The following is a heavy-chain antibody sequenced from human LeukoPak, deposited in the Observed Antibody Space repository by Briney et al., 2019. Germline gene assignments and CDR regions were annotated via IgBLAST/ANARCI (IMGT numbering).Heavy chain of an antibody. D-gene: IGHD6-25*01. CDR3: AKDLAGTGWPIDY. V-gene: IGHV3-23*01. CDR2: ITGDGGTT. J-gene: IGHJ4*02. CDR1: GFTFSNYA. Sequence: GSLRLSCAASGFTFSNYAMSWVRQAPGEGLEWVSAITGDGGTTYYSDSVKGRFTISRDDSENTLHLQMGSLSPEDTAIYYCAKDLAGTGWPIDYWGQGTLVTVSS.